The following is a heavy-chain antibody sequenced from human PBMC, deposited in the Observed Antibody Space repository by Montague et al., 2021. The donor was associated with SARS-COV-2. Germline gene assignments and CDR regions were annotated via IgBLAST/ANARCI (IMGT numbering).Heavy chain of an antibody. CDR2: MSYSGST. J-gene: IGHJ4*02. V-gene: IGHV4-59*01. Sequence: SETLSLTCTVSGDSISSYYWSWIRQPPGKGLEWIGRMSYSGSTNYNPSLRSRVTLSVDTSKNQFSLKLSSVTAADTAVYYCARDFGYWGQGTLVTGSS. CDR3: ARDFGY. CDR1: GDSISSYY.